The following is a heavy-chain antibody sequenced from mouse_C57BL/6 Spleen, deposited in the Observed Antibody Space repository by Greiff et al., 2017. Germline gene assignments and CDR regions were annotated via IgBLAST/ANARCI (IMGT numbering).Heavy chain of an antibody. CDR3: ARTGYYGDYAMDY. D-gene: IGHD1-1*01. CDR1: GYTFTTYP. V-gene: IGHV1-47*01. J-gene: IGHJ4*01. CDR2: FHPYNDDT. Sequence: VQLQESGAELVKPGASVKMSCKASGYTFTTYPIEWMKQNHGKSLEWIGNFHPYNDDTKYNEKFKGKATLTVEKSSSTVYVELSRLTSDDSAVYYCARTGYYGDYAMDYWGQGTSVTVSS.